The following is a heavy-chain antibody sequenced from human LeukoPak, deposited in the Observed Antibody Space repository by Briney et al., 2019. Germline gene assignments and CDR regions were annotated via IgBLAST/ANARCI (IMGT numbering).Heavy chain of an antibody. CDR1: GFTFSTYA. D-gene: IGHD5-18*01. CDR3: SRLRGYSYSYADY. J-gene: IGHJ4*02. CDR2: ITPSSDTI. Sequence: GGSLRLSCAASGFTFSTYAMNWVRQAPGKGLEWVSYITPSSDTIYYAESVKGRFTISRDNAKNSLYLQLDSLRAEDTAVYYCSRLRGYSYSYADYWGQGILVTVSS. V-gene: IGHV3-48*01.